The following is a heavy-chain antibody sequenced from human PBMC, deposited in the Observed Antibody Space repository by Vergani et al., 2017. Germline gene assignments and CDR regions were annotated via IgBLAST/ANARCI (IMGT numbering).Heavy chain of an antibody. D-gene: IGHD3-10*01. Sequence: QVQLVESGGGVVQPGRSLRLSCAASGFTFSSYGMHWVRQAPGKGRERVAVIWYDESNKYYADSGKGRFTISRDNSKNTLYLQMNSLRAEDTAVYYCARDNYLGTRSSYDYYGMDVWGQGTTVTVSS. V-gene: IGHV3-33*01. CDR2: IWYDESNK. CDR3: ARDNYLGTRSSYDYYGMDV. CDR1: GFTFSSYG. J-gene: IGHJ6*02.